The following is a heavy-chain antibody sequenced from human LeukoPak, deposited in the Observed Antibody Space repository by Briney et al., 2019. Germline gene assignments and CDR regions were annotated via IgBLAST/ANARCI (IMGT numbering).Heavy chain of an antibody. V-gene: IGHV4-34*01. CDR2: INHSGST. CDR1: GGSFSGYY. Sequence: SETLSLTCAVYGGSFSGYYWSWIRQPPGKGLEWIGEINHSGSTNYNPSLKSRVTISADTSKNQFSLKLSSVTAADTAVYYCARIPGIVVVPAAMGIDAFDIWGQGTMVTVSS. J-gene: IGHJ3*02. CDR3: ARIPGIVVVPAAMGIDAFDI. D-gene: IGHD2-2*01.